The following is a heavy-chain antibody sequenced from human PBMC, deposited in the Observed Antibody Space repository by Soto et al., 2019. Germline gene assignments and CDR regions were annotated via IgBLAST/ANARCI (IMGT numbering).Heavy chain of an antibody. CDR1: GGSISSYY. V-gene: IGHV4-59*12. CDR3: ARLMTYDVLKKSDY. CDR2: IYYSGST. J-gene: IGHJ4*02. D-gene: IGHD3-9*01. Sequence: SETLSLTCTVSGGSISSYYWSWIRQPPGKGLEWIGYIYYSGSTNYNPSLKSRVTISVDTSKNQFSLNVSSVTAADTAVYYCARLMTYDVLKKSDYWGQGSLVTVSS.